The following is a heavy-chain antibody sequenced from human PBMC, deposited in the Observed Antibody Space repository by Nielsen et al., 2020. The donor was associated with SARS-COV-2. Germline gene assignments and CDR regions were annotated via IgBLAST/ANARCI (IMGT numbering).Heavy chain of an antibody. D-gene: IGHD3-3*01. CDR3: ATTFAIFGEVRMDV. V-gene: IGHV3-9*01. CDR1: GFTFDDYA. Sequence: SLKISCAASGFTFDDYAMHWVRQAPGKGLEWVSGISWNSGSIGYADSVKGRFTISRDNAKNSLYLQMNSLRAEDTALYYCATTFAIFGEVRMDVWGQGTAVTVSS. J-gene: IGHJ6*02. CDR2: ISWNSGSI.